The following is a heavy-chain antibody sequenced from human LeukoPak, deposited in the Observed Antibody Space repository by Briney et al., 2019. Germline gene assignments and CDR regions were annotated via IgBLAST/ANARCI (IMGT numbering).Heavy chain of an antibody. Sequence: GGSLRLSCAASGFPFSSYAMYWVRQAPGKGLVWVSRVHGDGNNIGYADSVKGRFTIFRDNTKNTLYLQMNSLRPDDTAVYYSARARVGDPTDYWGQGTLVTVFS. CDR1: GFPFSSYA. J-gene: IGHJ4*02. D-gene: IGHD1-26*01. CDR2: VHGDGNNI. V-gene: IGHV3-74*01. CDR3: ARARVGDPTDY.